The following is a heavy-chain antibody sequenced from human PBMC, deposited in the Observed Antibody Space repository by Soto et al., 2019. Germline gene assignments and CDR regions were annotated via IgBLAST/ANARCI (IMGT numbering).Heavy chain of an antibody. Sequence: QVQLVQSGAEVKKPGASVKVSCKPSGYTFTSCGITWVRQAPGQGLEWMGWISAYNGNTNYAQKFQGRVTMTTDTSTSTAYMELRSLGSDDTAVYYCASGWFGEFVYQFDYWGQGTLVTVSS. CDR2: ISAYNGNT. J-gene: IGHJ4*02. CDR1: GYTFTSCG. D-gene: IGHD3-10*01. V-gene: IGHV1-18*01. CDR3: ASGWFGEFVYQFDY.